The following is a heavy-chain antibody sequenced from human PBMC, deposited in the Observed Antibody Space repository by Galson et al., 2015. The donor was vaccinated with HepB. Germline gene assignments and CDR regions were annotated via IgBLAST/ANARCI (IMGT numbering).Heavy chain of an antibody. CDR3: ARDRNYLAIFGVVIGLNWFDP. CDR2: ISAYNGNT. D-gene: IGHD3-3*01. Sequence: SVKVSCKASGYTFTSYGISWVRQAPGQGLGWMGWISAYNGNTNYAQKLQGRVTMTTDTSTSTAYMELRSLRSDDTAVYYCARDRNYLAIFGVVIGLNWFDPWGQGTLVTVSS. V-gene: IGHV1-18*01. CDR1: GYTFTSYG. J-gene: IGHJ5*02.